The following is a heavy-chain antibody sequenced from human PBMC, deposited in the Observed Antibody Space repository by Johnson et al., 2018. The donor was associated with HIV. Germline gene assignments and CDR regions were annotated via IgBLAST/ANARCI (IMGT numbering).Heavy chain of an antibody. CDR1: GFSFSSYW. D-gene: IGHD3-10*01. V-gene: IGHV3-74*02. CDR3: AGLAVRGSAGAFDI. J-gene: IGHJ3*02. Sequence: VQLVESGGGLVKPGGSLRLSCAASGFSFSSYWMHWVRQAPGTGLVWVSRIHNDGSSTTYADSVKGRFTISSDHAKNTLYLQMSSLRAEDTAVYYCAGLAVRGSAGAFDIWGQGTLVTVSS. CDR2: IHNDGSST.